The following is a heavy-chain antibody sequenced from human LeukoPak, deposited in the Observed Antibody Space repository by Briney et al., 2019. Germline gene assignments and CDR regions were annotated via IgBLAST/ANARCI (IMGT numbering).Heavy chain of an antibody. CDR1: GGSISSGSYY. CDR2: IYTSGST. D-gene: IGHD3-22*01. CDR3: ARGRKNGYYYWVDY. J-gene: IGHJ4*02. Sequence: SQTLSLTCTVSGGSISSGSYYWSWIRQPAGKGLDWIGRIYTSGSTNYNPSLKSRLAISADASKNQYSLKMSSVTAADTAVYYCARGRKNGYYYWVDYWGQGTLVTVSS. V-gene: IGHV4-61*02.